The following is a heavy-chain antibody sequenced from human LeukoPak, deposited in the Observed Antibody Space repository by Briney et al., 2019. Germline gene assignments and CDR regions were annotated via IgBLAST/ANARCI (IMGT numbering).Heavy chain of an antibody. J-gene: IGHJ6*02. D-gene: IGHD6-19*01. CDR3: ASLTPTYSSGWGYYGMDV. CDR1: GGSISSSSYY. Sequence: SETLSLTCTVSGGSISSSSYYWGWIRQPPGKGLEWIGSIYYSGSTYYNPSLKSRVTISVDTSKNQFSLKLSSVTAADTAVYYCASLTPTYSSGWGYYGMDVWGQGTTVTVSS. V-gene: IGHV4-39*07. CDR2: IYYSGST.